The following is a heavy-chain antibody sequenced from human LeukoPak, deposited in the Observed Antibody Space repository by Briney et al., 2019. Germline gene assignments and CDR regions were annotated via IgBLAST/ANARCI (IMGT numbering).Heavy chain of an antibody. Sequence: GRSLRLSCAASGFTFDDYAMHWVRQAPGKGLEWVSGISWNSGSIGYADSVKGRFTISRDNAKNSLYLQMNSLRAEDTALYYCAARASGVAAAGTVRYWGQGTLVTVSS. CDR3: AARASGVAAAGTVRY. CDR1: GFTFDDYA. CDR2: ISWNSGSI. D-gene: IGHD6-13*01. V-gene: IGHV3-9*01. J-gene: IGHJ4*02.